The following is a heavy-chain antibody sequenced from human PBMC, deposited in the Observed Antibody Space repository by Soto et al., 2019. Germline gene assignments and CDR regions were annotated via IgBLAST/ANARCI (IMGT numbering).Heavy chain of an antibody. D-gene: IGHD3-10*01. Sequence: GASVKVSCKASGYTFTGYYMHWVRQAPGQGLEWMGWINPNSGGTNYAQKFQGWVTMTRDTSISTAYMELSRLRSDDTAVYYCARGYYCSGSWGPYDAFYICGQGTMVP. V-gene: IGHV1-2*04. CDR2: INPNSGGT. J-gene: IGHJ3*02. CDR1: GYTFTGYY. CDR3: ARGYYCSGSWGPYDAFYI.